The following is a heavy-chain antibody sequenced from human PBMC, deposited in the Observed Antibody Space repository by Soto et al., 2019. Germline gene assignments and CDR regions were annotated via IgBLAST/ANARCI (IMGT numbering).Heavy chain of an antibody. Sequence: SVKVSCKASGGTFSNYAISWVRQAPGQGLEWMGGIIPIFGTANYAQKFQGRVTITADKSTSTAYMELSSLRSEDTAVYYCARVPQGYSYGSPKNYYFDYWGQGTLVTVSS. V-gene: IGHV1-69*06. J-gene: IGHJ4*02. CDR2: IIPIFGTA. CDR3: ARVPQGYSYGSPKNYYFDY. D-gene: IGHD5-18*01. CDR1: GGTFSNYA.